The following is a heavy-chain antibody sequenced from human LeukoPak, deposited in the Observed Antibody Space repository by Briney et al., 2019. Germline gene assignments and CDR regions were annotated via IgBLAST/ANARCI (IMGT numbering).Heavy chain of an antibody. D-gene: IGHD3-22*01. CDR1: GYTFTGYY. CDR3: ARPYDSSGYSLFDY. Sequence: GASVKVSCKASGYTFTGYYMHWVRQAPGQGLEWMGWINPNSGGTNYAQKFQGRVTMTRDTSISTAYMELSRLRSEDTAVYYCARPYDSSGYSLFDYWGQGTLVTVSS. J-gene: IGHJ4*02. V-gene: IGHV1-2*02. CDR2: INPNSGGT.